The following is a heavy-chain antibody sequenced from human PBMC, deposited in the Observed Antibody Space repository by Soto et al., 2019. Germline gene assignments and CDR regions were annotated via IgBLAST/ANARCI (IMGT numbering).Heavy chain of an antibody. CDR1: GGSFRGYY. V-gene: IGHV4-34*01. Sequence: ETLSLTCAVYGGSFRGYYWSWIRQHPGKGLEWIGEINHSGSTNYNPSLKSRVTISVDTSKNQFSLKLSSVTAADTAVYYCARGRTLRYFDWLSKNYFDYWGQGTLVTVSS. D-gene: IGHD3-9*01. J-gene: IGHJ4*02. CDR2: INHSGST. CDR3: ARGRTLRYFDWLSKNYFDY.